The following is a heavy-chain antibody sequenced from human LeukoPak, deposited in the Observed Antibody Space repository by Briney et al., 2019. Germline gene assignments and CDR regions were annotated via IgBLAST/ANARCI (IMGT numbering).Heavy chain of an antibody. V-gene: IGHV4-34*01. J-gene: IGHJ4*02. CDR3: ARVALVWGSYRIDY. D-gene: IGHD3-16*02. CDR2: INHSGST. Sequence: PSETLSLTCTVSGGSISSHYWSWIRQPPGKGLEWIGEINHSGSTNYNPSLKSRVTISVDTSKNQFSLKLSSVTAADTAVYYCARVALVWGSYRIDYWGQGTLVTVSS. CDR1: GGSISSHY.